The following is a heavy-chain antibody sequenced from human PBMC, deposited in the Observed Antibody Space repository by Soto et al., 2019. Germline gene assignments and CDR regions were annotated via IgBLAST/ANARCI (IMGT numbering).Heavy chain of an antibody. CDR2: IYYSGST. D-gene: IGHD4-17*01. CDR3: ARHLSYGDYEEDWFDP. V-gene: IGHV4-39*01. Sequence: SETLSLTCTVYGGSISSSSYYWGWIRQPPGKGLEWIGSIYYSGSTYYNPSLKSRVTISVDTSKNQFSLKLSSVTAADTAVYYCARHLSYGDYEEDWFDPWGQGTLVTVSS. J-gene: IGHJ5*02. CDR1: GGSISSSSYY.